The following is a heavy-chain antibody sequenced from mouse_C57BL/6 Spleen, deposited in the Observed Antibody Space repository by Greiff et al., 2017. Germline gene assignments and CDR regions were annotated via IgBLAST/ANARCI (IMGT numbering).Heavy chain of an antibody. CDR2: IDPSDSET. V-gene: IGHV1-52*01. CDR1: GYTFTSYW. J-gene: IGHJ2*01. Sequence: VQLQQPGAELVRPGSSVKLSCKASGYTFTSYWMHWVKQRPIQGLEWIGNIDPSDSETHYNQKFKDKATLTVDKSSSTAYMQLSSLTSEDSAVYYCARVVVGASDYWGQGTTLTVSS. CDR3: ARVVVGASDY. D-gene: IGHD1-1*01.